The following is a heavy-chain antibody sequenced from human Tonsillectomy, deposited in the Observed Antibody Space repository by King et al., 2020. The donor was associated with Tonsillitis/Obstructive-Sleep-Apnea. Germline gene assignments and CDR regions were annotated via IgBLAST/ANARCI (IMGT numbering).Heavy chain of an antibody. J-gene: IGHJ4*02. V-gene: IGHV4-59*08. CDR3: ARTPGRFLEWFFDY. D-gene: IGHD3-3*01. CDR2: IYYSGST. CDR1: GGSISSYY. Sequence: QLQESGPGLVKPSETLSLTCTVSGGSISSYYWSWLRPPPGKGLEWIGYIYYSGSTNYNPSLKSRVTISVDTSKNQFSLKLSSVTAADTAVYYCARTPGRFLEWFFDYWGQGTLVTVSS.